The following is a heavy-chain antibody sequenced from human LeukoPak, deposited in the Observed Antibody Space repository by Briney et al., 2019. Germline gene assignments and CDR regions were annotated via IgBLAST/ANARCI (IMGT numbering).Heavy chain of an antibody. J-gene: IGHJ4*02. CDR1: GFTISNAW. Sequence: GGSLRLSCAASGFTISNAWMTWVRQAPGKGLEWVGRIKRKSDGETTDYAAPVKGRFTISRDDSKNTLNLQMNSLKTEDTAVYYCTESLLNWGQGTLVTVSS. CDR2: IKRKSDGETT. D-gene: IGHD3-3*01. V-gene: IGHV3-15*01. CDR3: TESLLN.